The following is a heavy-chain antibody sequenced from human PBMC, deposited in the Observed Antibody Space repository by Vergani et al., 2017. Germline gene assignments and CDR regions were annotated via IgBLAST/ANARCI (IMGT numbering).Heavy chain of an antibody. D-gene: IGHD5-24*01. V-gene: IGHV4-59*01. Sequence: QVQLQASGPGLVKPSETLSLTCTVSGGSISSYYWSWIRQPPGKGLEWIGYIYYSGSTNYNPSLKSRVTISVDTSKNQFSLKLSSVTAADTAVYYCARGKGMATTDAFDIWGQGTMVTVSS. CDR3: ARGKGMATTDAFDI. CDR2: IYYSGST. CDR1: GGSISSYY. J-gene: IGHJ3*02.